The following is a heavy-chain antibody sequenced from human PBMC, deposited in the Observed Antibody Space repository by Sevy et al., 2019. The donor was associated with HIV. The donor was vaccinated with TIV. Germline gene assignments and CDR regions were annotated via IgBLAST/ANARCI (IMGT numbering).Heavy chain of an antibody. CDR2: IRSKGYGGTT. V-gene: IGHV3-49*03. J-gene: IGHJ4*02. Sequence: GGSLRLSCTASGFIFGDYAMSWFRQAPGKGLDWVGFIRSKGYGGTTEYAASVKGRFTISRDDSKSIAYLQMNSLKTEVTALYYCARGPRGNYVLDYWGQGTLVTVSS. CDR3: ARGPRGNYVLDY. D-gene: IGHD4-4*01. CDR1: GFIFGDYA.